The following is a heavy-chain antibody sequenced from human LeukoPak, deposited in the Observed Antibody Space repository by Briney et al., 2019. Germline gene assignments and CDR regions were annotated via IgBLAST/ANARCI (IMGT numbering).Heavy chain of an antibody. V-gene: IGHV1-69*04. J-gene: IGHJ6*02. CDR2: IIPIFGIA. CDR3: ARDKSDIVVVPGGIQGYYYYGIDV. D-gene: IGHD2-2*02. Sequence: ASVKVPCKASGGTYSSYAISWARQAPGQGLEWMGRIIPIFGIANYAQKFQGRVTSSADKSTSTAYMEVSRLRSEDTAVYYCARDKSDIVVVPGGIQGYYYYGIDVWGQGTTVTVSS. CDR1: GGTYSSYA.